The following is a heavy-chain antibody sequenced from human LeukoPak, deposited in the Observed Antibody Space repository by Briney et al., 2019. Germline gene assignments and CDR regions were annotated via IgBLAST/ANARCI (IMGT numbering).Heavy chain of an antibody. Sequence: PGGSLRLSCAASGLTFSSHWMHWVRQAPGKGLVWVSRITNDGSSTTYADSVKGRFTISRDNSKNTLYLQMNSLRAEDTAVYYCAKDLAVVPRYYFDYWGQGTLVTVSS. CDR3: AKDLAVVPRYYFDY. CDR1: GLTFSSHW. V-gene: IGHV3-74*01. J-gene: IGHJ4*02. D-gene: IGHD4-23*01. CDR2: ITNDGSST.